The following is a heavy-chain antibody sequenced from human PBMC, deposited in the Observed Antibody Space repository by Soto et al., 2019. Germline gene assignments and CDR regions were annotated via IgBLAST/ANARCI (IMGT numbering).Heavy chain of an antibody. CDR1: GYTFTSYG. Sequence: GASVKVSCKASGYTFTSYGMGWARQAPGQGLEWMGWISAYNGNTNYAQKAQGRVTMTTDTSTTTAYMELSSLRSDDTAVYYCARDFVYGTSSADGFDYWGQGTLVTVSS. V-gene: IGHV1-18*04. CDR2: ISAYNGNT. J-gene: IGHJ4*02. D-gene: IGHD6-6*01. CDR3: ARDFVYGTSSADGFDY.